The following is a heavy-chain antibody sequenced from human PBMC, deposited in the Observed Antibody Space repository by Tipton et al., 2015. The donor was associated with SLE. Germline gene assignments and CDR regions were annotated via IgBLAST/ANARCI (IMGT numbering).Heavy chain of an antibody. CDR2: INHSGST. D-gene: IGHD3-3*01. V-gene: IGHV4-34*01. J-gene: IGHJ6*03. CDR3: AIEMSAYDFWSGGDRYYCMDV. CDR1: GGSFSGYY. Sequence: TLSLTCAVYGGSFSGYYWSWIRQPPGKGLEWIGEINHSGSTNYNPSLKSRVTISVDTSKNQFSLKLSSVTAADTAVYYCAIEMSAYDFWSGGDRYYCMDVWGKGTTVTVSS.